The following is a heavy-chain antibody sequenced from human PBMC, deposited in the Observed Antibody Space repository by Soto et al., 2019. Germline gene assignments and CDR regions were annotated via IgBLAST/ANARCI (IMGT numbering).Heavy chain of an antibody. CDR1: GGSISSSSYY. CDR2: IYYSGST. Sequence: SETLSLTCTVSGGSISSSSYYWGWIRQPPGKELEWIGSIYYSGSTYYNPSLKSRVTISVDTSKNQFSLKLSSVTAADTAVYYCARIAVVTGILEDYYYGMDVWGQGTTVTVSS. V-gene: IGHV4-39*01. J-gene: IGHJ6*02. CDR3: ARIAVVTGILEDYYYGMDV. D-gene: IGHD2-21*02.